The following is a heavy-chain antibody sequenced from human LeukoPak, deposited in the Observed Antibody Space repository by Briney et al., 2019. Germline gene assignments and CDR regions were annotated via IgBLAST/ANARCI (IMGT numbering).Heavy chain of an antibody. Sequence: SETLSLTCTVSGGSISSYYWSWIRQPPGKGLEWIGYIYYSGSTNYNPSLKSRVTISVDTSKNQFSLRLSSVTAADTAVYYCARQRNSGGDPSYFDYWGQGTLVTVSS. D-gene: IGHD2-21*01. CDR1: GGSISSYY. V-gene: IGHV4-59*01. J-gene: IGHJ4*02. CDR3: ARQRNSGGDPSYFDY. CDR2: IYYSGST.